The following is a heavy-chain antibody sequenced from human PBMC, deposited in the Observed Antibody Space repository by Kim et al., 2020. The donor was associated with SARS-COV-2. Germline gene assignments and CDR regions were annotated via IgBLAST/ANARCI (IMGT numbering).Heavy chain of an antibody. CDR2: IYSDGST. D-gene: IGHD2-15*01. Sequence: GGSLRLSCVASGFTVSSNYMSWVRQAPGKGLEWVSVIYSDGSTYYADSVKGRFTISRDNSKNTVYLQINSLRAEDTAGYYCARGRIDCSGGNCYSVYWDYRGQGTLVTVSS. V-gene: IGHV3-53*01. CDR3: ARGRIDCSGGNCYSVYWDY. CDR1: GFTVSSNY. J-gene: IGHJ4*02.